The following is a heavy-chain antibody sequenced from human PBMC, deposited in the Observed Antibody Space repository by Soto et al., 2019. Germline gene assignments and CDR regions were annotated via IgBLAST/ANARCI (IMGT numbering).Heavy chain of an antibody. J-gene: IGHJ4*02. CDR2: TFYRSKWFN. CDR1: GDSVSSNSVT. CDR3: ARALSVPRGFDS. D-gene: IGHD3-10*01. Sequence: SQTLSLTCAISGDSVSSNSVTWNWIRQSPSSGLEWLGRTFYRSKWFNDYAMSVKSRITINSDTSKNQFSLQLNSVTPEDTAVYYCARALSVPRGFDSWGQGTLVTVSS. V-gene: IGHV6-1*01.